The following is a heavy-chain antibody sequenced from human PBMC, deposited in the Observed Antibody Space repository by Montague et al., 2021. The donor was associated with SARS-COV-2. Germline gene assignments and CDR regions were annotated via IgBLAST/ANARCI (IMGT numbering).Heavy chain of an antibody. J-gene: IGHJ4*02. CDR2: ISSSSSYI. Sequence: SLRLSCAASGFTFSSYSMNWVRQAPGKGLEWVSSISSSSSYIYYADSVKGRFTISRDNAKNSLYLQMNSLRAGDTAVYYCASELGYSYGYAFDYWGQGTLVTVSS. CDR3: ASELGYSYGYAFDY. D-gene: IGHD5-18*01. V-gene: IGHV3-21*01. CDR1: GFTFSSYS.